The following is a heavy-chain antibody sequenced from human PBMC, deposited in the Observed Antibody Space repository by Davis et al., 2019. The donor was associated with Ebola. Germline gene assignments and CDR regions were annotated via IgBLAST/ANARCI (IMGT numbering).Heavy chain of an antibody. CDR1: GFTFSSYS. CDR3: AKGSNLDY. V-gene: IGHV3-23*01. D-gene: IGHD3-16*02. CDR2: ISGSGGYT. Sequence: GGSLRLSCAASGFTFSSYSMNWVRQAPGKGLEWVSIISGSGGYTYYADSVKGRFTISRDNSKNTLYLQMNSLRAEDTAVYYCAKGSNLDYWGQGTLVTVSS. J-gene: IGHJ4*02.